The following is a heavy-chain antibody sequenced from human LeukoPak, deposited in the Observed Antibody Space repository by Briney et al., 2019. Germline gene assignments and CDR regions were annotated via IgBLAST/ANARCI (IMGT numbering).Heavy chain of an antibody. CDR2: INSDGSST. J-gene: IGHJ2*01. CDR1: AFTFSSYW. D-gene: IGHD2-15*01. V-gene: IGHV3-74*01. CDR3: ARESDGSGGSCYSYWYFDY. Sequence: GGSLRLSCAASAFTFSSYWMHWVRQAPGKGLVWVSRINSDGSSTSYADSVKGRFTISRDNAKNTLYLQMNSLRAEDTAMYYCARESDGSGGSCYSYWYFDYWGHGTLVTVSS.